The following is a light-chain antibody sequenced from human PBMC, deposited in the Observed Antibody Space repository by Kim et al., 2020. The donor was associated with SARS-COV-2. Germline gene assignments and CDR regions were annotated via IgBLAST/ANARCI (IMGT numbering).Light chain of an antibody. J-gene: IGKJ1*01. CDR2: AAS. V-gene: IGKV1-39*01. CDR3: QQSHTSPWT. Sequence: APVGDRVMITCRASQSITNYLHWYQQKPGTAPKVLIYAASSLQSGVPSRFSGSGSGTGFTLTISSLQPEDFATYYCQQSHTSPWTFGQGTKVDIK. CDR1: QSITNY.